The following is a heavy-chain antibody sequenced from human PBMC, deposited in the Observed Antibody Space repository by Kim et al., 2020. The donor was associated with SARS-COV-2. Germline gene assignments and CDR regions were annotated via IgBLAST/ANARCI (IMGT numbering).Heavy chain of an antibody. V-gene: IGHV4-34*01. CDR3: ARAQPTSYYYGMDV. J-gene: IGHJ6*02. CDR2: INHSGST. CDR1: GGSFSGYY. Sequence: SETLSLTCAVYGGSFSGYYWSWIRQPPGKGLEWIGEINHSGSTNYNPSLKSRVTISVDTSKNQFSLKLSSVTAADTAVYYCARAQPTSYYYGMDVWGQGTTVTVSS.